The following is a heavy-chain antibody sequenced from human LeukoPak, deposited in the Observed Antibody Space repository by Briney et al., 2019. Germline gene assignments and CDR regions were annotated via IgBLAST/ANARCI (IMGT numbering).Heavy chain of an antibody. J-gene: IGHJ4*02. V-gene: IGHV1-18*01. Sequence: GASVKVSCKASGYTFTSYGISWVRQAPGQGLEWMGWISAYNGNTNYAQKLQGRVTMTTDTSTSTAYMELRSLRSEDTAVYYCARGNYYDSSDYYLEDYWGQGTLVTVSS. CDR3: ARGNYYDSSDYYLEDY. D-gene: IGHD3-22*01. CDR2: ISAYNGNT. CDR1: GYTFTSYG.